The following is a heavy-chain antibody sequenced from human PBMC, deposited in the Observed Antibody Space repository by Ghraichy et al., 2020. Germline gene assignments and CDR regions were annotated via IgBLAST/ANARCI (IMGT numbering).Heavy chain of an antibody. Sequence: GGSLRLSCAASGFSFSSYELSWVRQAPGKGLEWVSYISSSGDTIFYADSVKGRITISRDNAKNSLYLQMNSLRDEDTAVYYCAREERYSGLGAFDSCGQGTLVTVSS. V-gene: IGHV3-48*02. D-gene: IGHD5-12*01. CDR3: AREERYSGLGAFDS. CDR2: ISSSGDTI. CDR1: GFSFSSYE. J-gene: IGHJ4*02.